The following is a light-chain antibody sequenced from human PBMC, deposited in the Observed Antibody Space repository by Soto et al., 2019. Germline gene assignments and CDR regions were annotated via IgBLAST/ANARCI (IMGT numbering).Light chain of an antibody. CDR3: QQSYSTPRT. J-gene: IGKJ1*01. Sequence: DIQMTQSPSSLSASVGDRVTITCRASQSIDTYLNWYQQKLGKAPKLLIYAASSLQTGVPSRFSGRGSGTDFTLTISSLQPEDFATYYCQQSYSTPRTFGQGTKVEIK. CDR1: QSIDTY. CDR2: AAS. V-gene: IGKV1-39*01.